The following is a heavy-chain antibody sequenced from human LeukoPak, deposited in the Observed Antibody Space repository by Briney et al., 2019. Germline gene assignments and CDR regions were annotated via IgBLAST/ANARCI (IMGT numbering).Heavy chain of an antibody. V-gene: IGHV3-30*03. Sequence: GGSLRLSCAASGFTFSSYGMHWVRRAPGKGLEWVAVISYDGSNKYYADSVKGRFTISRDNSKNTLYLQMNSLRAEDTAVYYCARSGGLQKFDYWGQGTLVTVSS. D-gene: IGHD4-11*01. J-gene: IGHJ4*02. CDR2: ISYDGSNK. CDR3: ARSGGLQKFDY. CDR1: GFTFSSYG.